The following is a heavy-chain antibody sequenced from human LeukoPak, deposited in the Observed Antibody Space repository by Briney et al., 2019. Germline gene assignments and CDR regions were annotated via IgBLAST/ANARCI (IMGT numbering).Heavy chain of an antibody. CDR1: GFTFSSYW. CDR2: IYYSGST. D-gene: IGHD5-18*01. CDR3: ARLDTAIASYYYYYGMDV. Sequence: GSLRLSCAASGFTFSSYWMSWVRQAPGKGLEWIGYIYYSGSTNYNPSLKSRVTISVDTSKNQFSLKLNSVTAADTAVYYCARLDTAIASYYYYYGMDVWGQGTTVTVSS. J-gene: IGHJ6*02. V-gene: IGHV4-59*01.